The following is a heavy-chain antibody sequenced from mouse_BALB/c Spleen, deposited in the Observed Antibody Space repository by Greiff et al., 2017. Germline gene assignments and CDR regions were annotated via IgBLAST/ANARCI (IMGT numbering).Heavy chain of an antibody. CDR1: GYSITSGYY. J-gene: IGHJ4*01. CDR2: ISYDGSN. V-gene: IGHV3-6*02. Sequence: EVKLVESGPGLVKPSQSLSLTCSVTGYSITSGYYWNWIRQFPGNKLEWMGYISYDGSNNYNPSLKNRISITRDTSKNQFFLKLNSVTTEDTATYYCARSSSLYAMDYWGQGTSVTVSS. CDR3: ARSSSLYAMDY. D-gene: IGHD1-1*01.